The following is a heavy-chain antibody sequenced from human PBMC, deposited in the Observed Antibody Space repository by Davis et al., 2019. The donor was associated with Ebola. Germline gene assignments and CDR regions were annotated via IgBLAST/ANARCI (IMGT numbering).Heavy chain of an antibody. V-gene: IGHV7-4-1*02. D-gene: IGHD1-26*01. CDR1: GYTFTSYA. CDR2: INTNTGNP. J-gene: IGHJ3*02. CDR3: ASGLEVGATSAFDI. Sequence: ASVKVSCKASGYTFTSYAMNWVRQAPGQGLEWMGWINTNTGNPTYAQGFTGRFVFSLDTSLSTAYLQISSLKAEDTAVYYCASGLEVGATSAFDIWGQGTMVTVSS.